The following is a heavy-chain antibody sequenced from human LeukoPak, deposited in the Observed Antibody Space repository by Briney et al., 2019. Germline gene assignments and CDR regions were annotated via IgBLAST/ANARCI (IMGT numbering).Heavy chain of an antibody. J-gene: IGHJ6*02. Sequence: SVKVSCKASGGTFSSYAISWVRQAPGQGLEWMGGIIPIFGTANYAQKFQGRVTITADESTSTAYMELSSLRSEDTAVYYCAEYSSSSPAMDVWGQGTTVTVSS. V-gene: IGHV1-69*13. CDR1: GGTFSSYA. CDR3: AEYSSSSPAMDV. CDR2: IIPIFGTA. D-gene: IGHD6-6*01.